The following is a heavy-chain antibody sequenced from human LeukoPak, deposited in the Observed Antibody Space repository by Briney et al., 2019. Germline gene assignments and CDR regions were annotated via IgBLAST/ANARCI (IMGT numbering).Heavy chain of an antibody. CDR2: IYYSGST. CDR3: AASRRAYETTVTTWSSIYFDH. CDR1: GGSISSGDYY. V-gene: IGHV4-30-4*01. D-gene: IGHD4-17*01. J-gene: IGHJ4*02. Sequence: PSQTLSLTCTVSGGSISSGDYYWSWIRQPPGKGLEWIGYIYYSGSTYYNPSLKSRVTISVDTSKNQFSLKLSSVTAAGTAVYYCAASRRAYETTVTTWSSIYFDHWGQGTLVTVSS.